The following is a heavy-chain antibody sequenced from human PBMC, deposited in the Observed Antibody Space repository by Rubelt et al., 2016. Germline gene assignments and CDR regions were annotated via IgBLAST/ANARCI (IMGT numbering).Heavy chain of an antibody. V-gene: IGHV4-39*07. CDR3: ARVRKEAMATIKFDP. J-gene: IGHJ5*02. CDR1: GGSISSSSYY. CDR2: IYYSGST. D-gene: IGHD5-24*01. Sequence: QLQLQESGPGLVKPSETLSLTCTVSGGSISSSSYYWGWIRQPPGKGLEWIGSIYYSGSTYYNPSLKSRVTISVDTSKNQFSLKLSSVTAADTAVYYCARVRKEAMATIKFDPWGQGTLVTVSS.